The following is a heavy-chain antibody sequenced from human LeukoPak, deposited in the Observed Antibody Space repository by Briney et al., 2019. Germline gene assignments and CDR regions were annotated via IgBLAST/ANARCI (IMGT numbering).Heavy chain of an antibody. CDR1: GGSVSSERYH. V-gene: IGHV4-61*01. D-gene: IGHD3-16*01. Sequence: SETLSRTGTVSGGSVSSERYHWRWIRQPPGEGLEWIAYIFNSGCSNYNPSLKSRVTISVDTSKNQFSLKLNSVTAADTAQYHCARGVGGVREGFDIWGQGTMVTVSS. J-gene: IGHJ3*02. CDR3: ARGVGGVREGFDI. CDR2: IFNSGCS.